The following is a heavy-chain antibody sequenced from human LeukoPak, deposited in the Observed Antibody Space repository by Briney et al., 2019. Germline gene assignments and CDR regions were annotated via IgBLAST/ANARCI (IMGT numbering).Heavy chain of an antibody. CDR1: GGSISSSSYY. Sequence: PSETLSLTCTVSGGSISSSSYYWGWIRQPPGKGLEWIGSIYYSGSTYYNPSLKSLVTISVDTSKNQFSLKLSSVTAADTAVYYCARLSEEIEEPWGQGSLVTVSS. CDR2: IYYSGST. V-gene: IGHV4-39*01. J-gene: IGHJ5*02. CDR3: ARLSEEIEEP.